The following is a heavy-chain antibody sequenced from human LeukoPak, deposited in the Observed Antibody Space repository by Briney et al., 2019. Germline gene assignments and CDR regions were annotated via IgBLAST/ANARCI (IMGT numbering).Heavy chain of an antibody. V-gene: IGHV1-2*02. CDR1: GYSFTDYY. CDR3: ARADFIDAGPYLIGP. CDR2: INTKSGRT. D-gene: IGHD3-3*01. J-gene: IGHJ5*02. Sequence: ASVRVSCKTSGYSFTDYYIHWVRQAPGQGLEWMGWINTKSGRTSSARKFQGRVTMTRDPSITRVYMDMAWLTSDDTAIYFCARADFIDAGPYLIGPSGQGTLVTVSS.